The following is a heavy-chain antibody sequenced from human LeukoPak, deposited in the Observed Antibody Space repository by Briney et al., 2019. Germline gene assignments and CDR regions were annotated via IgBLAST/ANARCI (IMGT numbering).Heavy chain of an antibody. CDR2: IYHSGST. CDR1: GGSISSGGYY. V-gene: IGHV4-30-2*01. Sequence: PSETLSLTCTVSGGSISSGGYYWSWIRQPPGKGLEWIGYIYHSGSTYYNPSLKSRVTISVDRSKNQFSLKLSSVTAADTAVYYCARDVPGETGTYDYWGQGTLVTVSS. J-gene: IGHJ4*02. CDR3: ARDVPGETGTYDY. D-gene: IGHD1-7*01.